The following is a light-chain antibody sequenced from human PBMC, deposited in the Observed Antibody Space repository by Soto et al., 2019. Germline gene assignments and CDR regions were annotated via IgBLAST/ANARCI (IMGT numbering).Light chain of an antibody. V-gene: IGKV3-11*01. CDR2: DAS. Sequence: EIVLTQSPGTLSLSPGERATLSCRASQSVSSYLAWYQQKPGQAPRLLIYDASNRATGIPARFSGSGSGTDFTLTISSLEPEDFAVYYCQQRSNWPRFGQGTRL. CDR3: QQRSNWPR. CDR1: QSVSSY. J-gene: IGKJ5*01.